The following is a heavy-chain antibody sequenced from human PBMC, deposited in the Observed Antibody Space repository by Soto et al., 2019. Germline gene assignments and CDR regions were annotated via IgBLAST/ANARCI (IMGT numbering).Heavy chain of an antibody. D-gene: IGHD3-10*01. CDR1: GFTFSSYA. CDR2: ISGSGGST. CDR3: AKERGSYSYYYYGMDV. Sequence: GGSLRLSCAASGFTFSSYAMSWVRQAPGKGLEWVSAISGSGGSTYYADSVKGRYTISRDNSKNTLYLQMNSLRAEDTAVFYCAKERGSYSYYYYGMDVWGQGTTVTVS. V-gene: IGHV3-23*01. J-gene: IGHJ6*02.